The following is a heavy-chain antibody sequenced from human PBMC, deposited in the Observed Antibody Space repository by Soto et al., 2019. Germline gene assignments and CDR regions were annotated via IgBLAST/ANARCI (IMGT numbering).Heavy chain of an antibody. CDR3: ARQLERAVRVGGGP. J-gene: IGHJ5*02. Sequence: SETLSLTCTVFGASISSNDYYWGWIRQPPGRGLEWIGSIYYTGITYYNPSLKSRVTLSMDTSNNHFSLKLNSVTAADTAVYYCARQLERAVRVGGGPWGQGTLVTVSS. CDR2: IYYTGIT. V-gene: IGHV4-39*02. D-gene: IGHD3-16*01. CDR1: GASISSNDYY.